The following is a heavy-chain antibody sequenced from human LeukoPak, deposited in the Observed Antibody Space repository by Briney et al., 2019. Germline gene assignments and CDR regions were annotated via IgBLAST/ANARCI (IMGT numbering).Heavy chain of an antibody. CDR3: ARDSRGGWSGYFDL. D-gene: IGHD5-24*01. J-gene: IGHJ4*02. CDR2: IWHDGSAE. CDR1: GFTFSSYG. Sequence: GSSLRLSCAASGFTFSSYGMYWVRQAPGKGLEWLAVIWHDGSAEFYADAVRGRFTISRDHSRNTLYLQMTSLRAEDTALYYCARDSRGGWSGYFDLWGQGTLVTVSS. V-gene: IGHV3-33*07.